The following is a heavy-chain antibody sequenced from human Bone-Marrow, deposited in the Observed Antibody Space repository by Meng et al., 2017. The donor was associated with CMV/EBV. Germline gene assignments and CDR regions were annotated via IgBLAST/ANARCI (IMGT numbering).Heavy chain of an antibody. CDR2: INPNSGGT. J-gene: IGHJ4*02. D-gene: IGHD5-18*01. CDR1: GYTFTGYY. CDR3: ASGGGGYSYGSGY. V-gene: IGHV1-2*02. Sequence: EQLVQSGAEVAKPGASGKVSCNASGYTFTGYYMHWVRQAPGEGLEWMGWINPNSGGTNYAQKFQGRVTMTRDTSISTAYMELSRLRSDDTAVYYCASGGGGYSYGSGYWGQGTLVTVSS.